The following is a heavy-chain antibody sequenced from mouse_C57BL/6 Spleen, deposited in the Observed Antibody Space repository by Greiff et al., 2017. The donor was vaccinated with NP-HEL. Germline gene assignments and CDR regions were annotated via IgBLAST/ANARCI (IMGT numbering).Heavy chain of an antibody. CDR3: TGSSSFDY. J-gene: IGHJ2*01. D-gene: IGHD1-1*01. V-gene: IGHV14-4*01. CDR1: GFNIKDDY. Sequence: VHVKQSGAELVRPGASVKLSCTASGFNIKDDYMHWVKQRPEQGLEWIGWIDPENGDTEYASKFQGKATITADTSSNTAYLQLSSLTSEDTAVYYCTGSSSFDYWGQGTTLTVSS. CDR2: IDPENGDT.